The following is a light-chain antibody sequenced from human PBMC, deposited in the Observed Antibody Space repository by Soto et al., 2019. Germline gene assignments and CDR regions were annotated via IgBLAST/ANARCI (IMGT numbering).Light chain of an antibody. V-gene: IGKV3D-15*01. J-gene: IGKJ1*01. Sequence: EIVMTQSPDTLSVSPGEGATLSCRVSQSIRSNLAWYQQRPGQAPRLLMYGASSRATGIPDRFSGSGSGTAFTLPIRRLEPADFAVHYCKQSKTFGQGTKVDIK. CDR1: QSIRSN. CDR3: KQSKT. CDR2: GAS.